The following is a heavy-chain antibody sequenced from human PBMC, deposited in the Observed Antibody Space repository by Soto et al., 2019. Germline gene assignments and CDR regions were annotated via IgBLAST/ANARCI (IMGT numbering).Heavy chain of an antibody. Sequence: QVQLVQSGAEVKKPGASVKVSCKASGYTFTSYGISWVRQAPGQGLEWMGWISAYNGNTHYAQTLQGRVTMTTDTSTSTAYMELRSLRSDDTAVYYCAREYSSSLVHVNWFDPWGQGTLVTVSS. V-gene: IGHV1-18*01. CDR3: AREYSSSLVHVNWFDP. J-gene: IGHJ5*02. D-gene: IGHD6-13*01. CDR2: ISAYNGNT. CDR1: GYTFTSYG.